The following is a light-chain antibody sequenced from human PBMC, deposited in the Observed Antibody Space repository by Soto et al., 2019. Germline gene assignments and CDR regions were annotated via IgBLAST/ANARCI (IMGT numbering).Light chain of an antibody. J-gene: IGLJ1*01. CDR3: SSYTSSSTYV. V-gene: IGLV2-14*04. Sequence: TGTSSDVGGYNYVSWYQQHPGKAPKLMIYDVSNRPSGVSNRFSGSKSGNTASLTISGLRAEDEADYYCSSYTSSSTYVFGAGTKVTVL. CDR1: SSDVGGYNY. CDR2: DVS.